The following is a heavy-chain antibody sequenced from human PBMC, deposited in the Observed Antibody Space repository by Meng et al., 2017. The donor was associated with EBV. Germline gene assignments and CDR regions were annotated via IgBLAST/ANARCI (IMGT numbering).Heavy chain of an antibody. J-gene: IGHJ4*02. D-gene: IGHD6-6*01. V-gene: IGHV1-69*01. CDR3: ARDPSSSSPYFDY. CDR2: IIPIFGTA. Sequence: QVRLVESVAEGKKPGSAVKVSCKASGGTFISYAISWVRQAPGQGLEWMGGIIPIFGTANYAQKFQGRVTITADESTSTAYMELSSLRSEDTAVYYCARDPSSSSPYFDYWGQGTLVTVSS. CDR1: GGTFISYA.